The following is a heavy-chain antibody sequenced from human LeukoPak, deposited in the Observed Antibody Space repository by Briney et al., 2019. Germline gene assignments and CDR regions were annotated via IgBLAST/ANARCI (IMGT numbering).Heavy chain of an antibody. Sequence: GGSLRLSCAASGFTFSSYWMSWVRQAPGKGLEWVANIKQDGSEKYYVDSVKGRFTISRDNAKNSLYLQMNSLRAEDTAVYYCATFVRFSKMDGDYWGQGTLVTVSS. CDR3: ATFVRFSKMDGDY. J-gene: IGHJ4*02. CDR1: GFTFSSYW. V-gene: IGHV3-7*01. CDR2: IKQDGSEK. D-gene: IGHD3-3*01.